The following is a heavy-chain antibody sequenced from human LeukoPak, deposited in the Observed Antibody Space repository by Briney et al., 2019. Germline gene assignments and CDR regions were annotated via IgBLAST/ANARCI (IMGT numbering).Heavy chain of an antibody. Sequence: GGSLRLSCAASGFTFTNYNMNWVRQTPGKGLEWVSHISSGSSTIYYTDSVKGRFTISRDNAKNSLYLQMNSLRDEDTAVYYCARGYYDSSGYLTFDYWGQGTLVTVSS. D-gene: IGHD3-22*01. CDR2: ISSGSSTI. J-gene: IGHJ4*02. CDR1: GFTFTNYN. V-gene: IGHV3-48*02. CDR3: ARGYYDSSGYLTFDY.